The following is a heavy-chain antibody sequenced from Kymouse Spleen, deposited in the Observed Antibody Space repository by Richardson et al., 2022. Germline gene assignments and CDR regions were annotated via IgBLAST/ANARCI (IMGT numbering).Heavy chain of an antibody. Sequence: EVQLVESGGGLVKPGGSLRLSCAASGFTFSNAWMSWVRQAPGKGLEWVGRIKSKTDGGTTDYAAPVKGRFTISRDDSKNTLYLQMNSLKTEDTAVYYCTTLGVLLWFGEL*GYYYYGMDVWGQGTTVTVSS. CDR3: TTLGVLLWFGEL*GYYYYGMDV. CDR2: IKSKTDGGTT. V-gene: IGHV3-15*01. CDR1: GFTFSNAW. D-gene: IGHD3-10*01. J-gene: IGHJ6*02.